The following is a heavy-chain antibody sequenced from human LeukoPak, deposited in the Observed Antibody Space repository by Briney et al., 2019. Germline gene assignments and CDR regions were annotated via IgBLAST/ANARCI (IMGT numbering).Heavy chain of an antibody. J-gene: IGHJ6*02. CDR1: GYSFTSYW. CDR3: ARRKDKGGDYYYYGMDV. CDR2: IYPGDSDT. V-gene: IGHV5-51*01. D-gene: IGHD2-15*01. Sequence: GESLKISCKGSGYSFTSYWIGWVRHTPGKGLEWMGIIYPGDSDTRYSPSFQGQVTISADKSISTAYLQWSSLKASDTAMYYCARRKDKGGDYYYYGMDVWGQGTTVTVSS.